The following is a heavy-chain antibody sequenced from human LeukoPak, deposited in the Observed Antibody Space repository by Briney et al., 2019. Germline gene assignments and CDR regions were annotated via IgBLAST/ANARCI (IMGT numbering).Heavy chain of an antibody. J-gene: IGHJ5*02. Sequence: GASVKVSCKASGYTXTGYYMHGVRQAPGQGLEWMGWINLNSGGTNYAQKFQGRVTMTRDTSISTTYMELSRLRSDDTAVYYCARGVEYCTNGVCYANWFDPWGQGTLVTVSS. CDR2: INLNSGGT. CDR1: GYTXTGYY. V-gene: IGHV1-2*02. D-gene: IGHD2-8*01. CDR3: ARGVEYCTNGVCYANWFDP.